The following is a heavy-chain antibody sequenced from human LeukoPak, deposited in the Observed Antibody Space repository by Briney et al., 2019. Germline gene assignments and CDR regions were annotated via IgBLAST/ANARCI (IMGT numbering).Heavy chain of an antibody. CDR3: ARDSSGSYDH. D-gene: IGHD1-26*01. CDR2: IDPSGGST. CDR1: GYTFTGYY. Sequence: ASVKVSCKASGYTFTGYYINRVRQAPGQGLEWMGIIDPSGGSTGYAPKFQGRVIMTRDTSTSTVYMDLSSLRSEDTAVYYCARDSSGSYDHWGQGTLVTVYS. J-gene: IGHJ1*01. V-gene: IGHV1-46*01.